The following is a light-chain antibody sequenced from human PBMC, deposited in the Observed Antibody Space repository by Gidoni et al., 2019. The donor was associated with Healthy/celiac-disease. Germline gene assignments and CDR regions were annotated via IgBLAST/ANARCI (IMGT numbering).Light chain of an antibody. Sequence: DIQMTESPSSLSASVGDSVPITCRASQSISSYLHWYQQKPGKAPMLLIYAASSLQSGVPSRFSGSGSGTDFTLTISSLQPEDFATYYCQQSYSTPLTFGGGTKLEIK. CDR2: AAS. CDR3: QQSYSTPLT. V-gene: IGKV1-39*01. CDR1: QSISSY. J-gene: IGKJ4*01.